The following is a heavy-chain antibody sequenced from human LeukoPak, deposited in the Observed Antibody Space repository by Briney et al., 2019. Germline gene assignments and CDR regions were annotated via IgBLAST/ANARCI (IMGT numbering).Heavy chain of an antibody. D-gene: IGHD3-22*01. CDR3: VRVNTYYYDSSPS. Sequence: PGGSLRLSCAASGFIFSDYYMSWIRPAPGKGREWVSYISSSGDIRYYADSVKGRFTISRDNAKNSLYLQMNSLRVEDTAVYYCVRVNTYYYDSSPSWGQGTLVTVSS. J-gene: IGHJ4*02. CDR1: GFIFSDYY. V-gene: IGHV3-11*04. CDR2: ISSSGDIR.